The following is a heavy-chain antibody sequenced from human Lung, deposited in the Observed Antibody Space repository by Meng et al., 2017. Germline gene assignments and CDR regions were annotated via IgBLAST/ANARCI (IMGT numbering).Heavy chain of an antibody. Sequence: QVQLQQWGAGLLKPSETLSHTCGVYGGSFSGYYWSWIRQPPGKGLEWIGEISHSGSTNYNPSLKSRVTISVDTSKNQFSLQLTSVTAADTAMYYCTRAPLPAGRGLKNWFEPWGQGTLVTVSS. V-gene: IGHV4-34*01. CDR3: TRAPLPAGRGLKNWFEP. CDR2: ISHSGST. D-gene: IGHD2-2*01. CDR1: GGSFSGYY. J-gene: IGHJ5*02.